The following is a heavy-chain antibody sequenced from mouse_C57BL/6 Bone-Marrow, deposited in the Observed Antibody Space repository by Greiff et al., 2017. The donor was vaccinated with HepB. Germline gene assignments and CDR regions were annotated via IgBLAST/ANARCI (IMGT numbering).Heavy chain of an antibody. CDR2: IYPRSGNT. J-gene: IGHJ2*01. V-gene: IGHV1-81*01. CDR3: ARRDYGNYDFDY. D-gene: IGHD2-1*01. CDR1: GYTFTSYG. Sequence: VQLQHSGAELARPGASVKLSCKASGYTFTSYGISWVKQRTGQGLEWIGEIYPRSGNTYYNEKFKGKATLTADKSSSTAYMELRSLTSEDSAVYFCARRDYGNYDFDYWGQGTTLTVSS.